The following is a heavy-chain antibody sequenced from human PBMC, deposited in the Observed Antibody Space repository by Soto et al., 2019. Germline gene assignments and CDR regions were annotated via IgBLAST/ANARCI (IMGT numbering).Heavy chain of an antibody. CDR3: ARSRGYCSGGSCYFDY. CDR2: ISAYDGNT. Sequence: ASVKVSCKASGYTFTTYGISWVRQAPGQGLEWMGWISAYDGNTNYAQKLQDRVTMTTDTSTSTAYMDLRSLRSDDTAVYYCARSRGYCSGGSCYFDYWGQGTLVTVSS. CDR1: GYTFTTYG. J-gene: IGHJ4*02. V-gene: IGHV1-18*01. D-gene: IGHD2-15*01.